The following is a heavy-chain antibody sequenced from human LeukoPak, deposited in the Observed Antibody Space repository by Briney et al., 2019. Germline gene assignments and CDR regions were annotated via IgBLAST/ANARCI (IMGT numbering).Heavy chain of an antibody. CDR1: GFTFSSYS. CDR3: ARGGGASSWYTDY. CDR2: ISSGSSTI. V-gene: IGHV3-48*02. Sequence: GGSLRLFCAASGFTFSSYSLYWVRQAPGKGLDWVAHISSGSSTILYADSVKGRFTISRDNAKNSLYLQMNSLRDEDTSVYYCARGGGASSWYTDYWGQGTLVTVSS. D-gene: IGHD6-13*01. J-gene: IGHJ4*02.